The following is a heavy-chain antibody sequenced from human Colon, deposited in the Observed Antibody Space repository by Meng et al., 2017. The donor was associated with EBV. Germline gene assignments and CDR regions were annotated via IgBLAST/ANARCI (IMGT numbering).Heavy chain of an antibody. J-gene: IGHJ4*02. CDR1: CGSISSSHYY. CDR3: ARRRGGSGRDC. D-gene: IGHD3-10*01. Sequence: LQLQGAGPGVVKPPGPRSLTCTVSCGSISSSHYYWGWVRQPPGKGLQWIGAIYHSGSTSYNPSLQSRVTMFVDTSKNQFSLMLTSVTATDTAVYYCARRRGGSGRDCWGQGTLVTVSS. CDR2: IYHSGST. V-gene: IGHV4-39*01.